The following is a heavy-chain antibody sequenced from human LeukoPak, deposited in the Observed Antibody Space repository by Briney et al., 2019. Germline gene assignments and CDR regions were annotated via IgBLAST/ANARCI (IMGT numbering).Heavy chain of an antibody. V-gene: IGHV3-64D*09. CDR2: ISSSGDKT. CDR3: MKDKGIVGFDY. D-gene: IGHD1-26*01. Sequence: GGSLRLSCSASGFSFNSYAMHWVRQAPGKGLEYVGVISSSGDKTYYTDSLRGRLTISRDNSKNTLYLQMSSLGAEDTAVYYCMKDKGIVGFDYWGQGTQVTVSS. J-gene: IGHJ4*02. CDR1: GFSFNSYA.